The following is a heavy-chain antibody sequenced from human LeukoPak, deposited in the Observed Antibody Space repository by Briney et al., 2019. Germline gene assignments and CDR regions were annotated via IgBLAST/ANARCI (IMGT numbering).Heavy chain of an antibody. CDR2: ISNSGST. V-gene: IGHV4-59*11. D-gene: IGHD2-15*01. Sequence: SETLSLTCTVSGGSISSHYWRWIRQSPGKGLEWIGYISNSGSTSYNPSLKRRVTISIDTSKNQFSLKLSSVTAADTAVYYCGRDALVGYFSYYYMDVWGKGTTVTVSS. J-gene: IGHJ6*03. CDR3: GRDALVGYFSYYYMDV. CDR1: GGSISSHY.